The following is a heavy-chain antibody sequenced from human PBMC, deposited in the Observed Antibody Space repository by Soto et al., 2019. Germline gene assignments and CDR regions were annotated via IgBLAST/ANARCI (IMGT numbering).Heavy chain of an antibody. CDR2: ISGSGGST. CDR1: GFTFSSYA. CDR3: AKVPDLITMVRVDY. D-gene: IGHD3-10*01. Sequence: HPGGSLRLSCAASGFTFSSYAMSWVRQAPGKGLEWVSAISGSGGSTYYADSVKGRFTISRDNSKNTLYLQMNSLRAEDTAVYYCAKVPDLITMVRVDYWGQGTLVTVSS. V-gene: IGHV3-23*01. J-gene: IGHJ4*02.